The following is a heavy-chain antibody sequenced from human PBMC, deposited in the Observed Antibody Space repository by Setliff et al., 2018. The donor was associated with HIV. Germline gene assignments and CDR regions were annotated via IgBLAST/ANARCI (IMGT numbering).Heavy chain of an antibody. CDR3: ARTFGDLKHYNYYYTIDV. Sequence: SETLSLTCTVSGGSISTYYWSWIRQPPGKGLEWIGSIYFTGSSDNNPSLKSRVTLSVDTSKHQFSLKLSSVTAADTAVYYCARTFGDLKHYNYYYTIDVWGQGTTVTVSS. CDR1: GGSISTYY. J-gene: IGHJ6*02. CDR2: IYFTGSS. V-gene: IGHV4-59*01. D-gene: IGHD3-10*01.